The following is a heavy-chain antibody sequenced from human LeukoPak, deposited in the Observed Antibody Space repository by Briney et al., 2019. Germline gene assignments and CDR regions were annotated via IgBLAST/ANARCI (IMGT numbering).Heavy chain of an antibody. CDR3: ARQRINWFDP. CDR2: IYYSGST. Sequence: SETLSLTCTVSGGSISSSSYYWGWIRQPPGKGLEWIGSIYYSGSTYYNPSLKSRVTISVDTSKNQFSLKLSSVTAADTAVYYCARQRINWFDPWGQGTLVTVSS. J-gene: IGHJ5*02. V-gene: IGHV4-39*01. CDR1: GGSISSSSYY. D-gene: IGHD2-15*01.